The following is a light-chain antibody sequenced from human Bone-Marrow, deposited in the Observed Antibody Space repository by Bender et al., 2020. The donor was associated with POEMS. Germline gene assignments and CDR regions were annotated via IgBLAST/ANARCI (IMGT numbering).Light chain of an antibody. CDR2: QDD. CDR1: KLGEKF. V-gene: IGLV3-1*01. Sequence: SYELTQPPSVSVSPGQTARITCSGDKLGEKFSSWNQHKAGQSPVMIIYQDDKRPSGNPERCSGSGSGNTATLTISGTQSMDEADYYCQAWDSSRGVFGGGTKLTVL. CDR3: QAWDSSRGV. J-gene: IGLJ3*02.